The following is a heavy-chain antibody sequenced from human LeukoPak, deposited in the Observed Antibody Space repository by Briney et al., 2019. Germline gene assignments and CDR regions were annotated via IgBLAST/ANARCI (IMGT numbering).Heavy chain of an antibody. V-gene: IGHV1-2*02. J-gene: IGHJ4*02. D-gene: IGHD2-2*01. Sequence: ASVKVSCKASGYTFTDYYMHWVRQAPGQGFEWMGWINPNDGDANYARKFQGRVTMTRDTSISTAHMEVSRLRSDDTAVYYCARANFLYCSSSTCLFDYWGQGTLVTVSS. CDR3: ARANFLYCSSSTCLFDY. CDR2: INPNDGDA. CDR1: GYTFTDYY.